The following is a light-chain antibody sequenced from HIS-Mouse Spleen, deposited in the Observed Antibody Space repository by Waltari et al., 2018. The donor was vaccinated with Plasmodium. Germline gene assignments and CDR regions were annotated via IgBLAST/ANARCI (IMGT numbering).Light chain of an antibody. J-gene: IGKJ3*01. CDR3: QQYDNLPPFFT. V-gene: IGKV1-33*01. Sequence: QSPSSLSASVGDRVTITCQASQDISNYLNWYQQKPGKAPKLLIYDASNLETGVPSRFSGSGSGTDFTFTISSLQPEDIATYYCQQYDNLPPFFTFGPGTKVDIK. CDR2: DAS. CDR1: QDISNY.